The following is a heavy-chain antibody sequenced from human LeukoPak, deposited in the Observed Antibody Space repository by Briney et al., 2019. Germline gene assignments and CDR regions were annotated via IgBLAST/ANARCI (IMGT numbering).Heavy chain of an antibody. CDR3: ARAPFVAAGSDY. Sequence: GASVKVSCKASGYTFTGYYMHWVRQAPGQGLEWMGWINPNSGGTNYAQKFQGRVTMTRDTSISTAYMELSRLRSEDTAIYYCARAPFVAAGSDYWGQGTLVTVSS. D-gene: IGHD6-13*01. CDR2: INPNSGGT. V-gene: IGHV1-2*02. J-gene: IGHJ4*02. CDR1: GYTFTGYY.